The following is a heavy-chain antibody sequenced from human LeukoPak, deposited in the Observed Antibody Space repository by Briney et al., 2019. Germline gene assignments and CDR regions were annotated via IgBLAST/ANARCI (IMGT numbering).Heavy chain of an antibody. V-gene: IGHV3-23*01. CDR2: ITGSGAST. CDR3: AKVDGSGSYYNGDAFDI. J-gene: IGHJ3*02. CDR1: GFTVSSYH. D-gene: IGHD3-10*01. Sequence: GGSLRLSCAASGFTVSSYHMSWVRQAPGRGLEWVSEITGSGASTYYADSVKGRFTISRDNSKKTMYLQMNSLRTEDMAVYYCAKVDGSGSYYNGDAFDIWGQGTMVTVSS.